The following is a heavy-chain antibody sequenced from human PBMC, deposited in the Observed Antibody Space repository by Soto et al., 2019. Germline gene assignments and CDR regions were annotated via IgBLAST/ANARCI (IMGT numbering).Heavy chain of an antibody. V-gene: IGHV3-9*01. Sequence: GGSLRLSCAASGFTFDDYAMHWVRQAPGKGLEWVSGISWNSGSIGYADSVKGRFTISRDNAKNSLYLQMNSLRAEDTALYYCAKDMSSSGWWSDAFDIWGQGTMVTVSS. CDR1: GFTFDDYA. CDR2: ISWNSGSI. D-gene: IGHD6-19*01. J-gene: IGHJ3*02. CDR3: AKDMSSSGWWSDAFDI.